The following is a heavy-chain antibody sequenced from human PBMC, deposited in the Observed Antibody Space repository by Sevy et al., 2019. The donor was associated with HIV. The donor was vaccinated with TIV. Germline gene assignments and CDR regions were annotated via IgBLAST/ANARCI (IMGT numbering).Heavy chain of an antibody. CDR2: INGRGGST. V-gene: IGHV3-23*01. CDR3: ARPSPRIAAAASAFYDN. Sequence: GGSLRLSCVVSGYSFSSYAISWVRQAPGKGLEWVSTINGRGGSTYYADSVKGRFTISRDNPKNTLFLQMINLRVDDTAIYYRARPSPRIAAAASAFYDNWGLGTLVTVSS. CDR1: GYSFSSYA. D-gene: IGHD6-13*01. J-gene: IGHJ4*02.